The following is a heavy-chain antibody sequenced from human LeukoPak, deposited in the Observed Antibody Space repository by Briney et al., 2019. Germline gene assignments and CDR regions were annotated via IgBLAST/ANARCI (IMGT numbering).Heavy chain of an antibody. J-gene: IGHJ4*02. CDR3: AKAPLTYYDILTGYYGGFYFDY. V-gene: IGHV3-23*01. CDR1: GFTFSSYA. Sequence: GGSLRLSCAASGFTFSSYAMSWVRQAPGKGLEWVSAISGSGGSTYYADSVKGRFTISRDNSKNTLYLQMNSLRAEDTAVYYCAKAPLTYYDILTGYYGGFYFDYWGQGTLVTVSS. D-gene: IGHD3-9*01. CDR2: ISGSGGST.